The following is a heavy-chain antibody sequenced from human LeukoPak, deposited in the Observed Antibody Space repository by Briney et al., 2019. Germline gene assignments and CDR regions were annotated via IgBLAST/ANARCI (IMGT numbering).Heavy chain of an antibody. V-gene: IGHV4-34*01. J-gene: IGHJ4*02. D-gene: IGHD3-22*01. CDR2: ITHSGIT. Sequence: SETLSLTCAVYGGSFSDYYWTWIRQPPGKGLEWIGEITHSGITNYNPYLKSRVTISGDTSKKQFSLALSSVTAADTAVYYCAVGGYDTTGYRVGMNYWGQGTLVTVSS. CDR1: GGSFSDYY. CDR3: AVGGYDTTGYRVGMNY.